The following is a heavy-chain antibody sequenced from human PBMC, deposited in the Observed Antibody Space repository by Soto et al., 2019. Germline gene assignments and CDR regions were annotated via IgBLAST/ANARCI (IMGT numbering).Heavy chain of an antibody. CDR3: TRRGCSTTGCYFN. CDR2: IWYDGSNK. D-gene: IGHD2-2*01. Sequence: GGSLRLSCAASGFTFSSYGMHWVRQAPGKGLEWVAVIWYDGSNKYYADSVKGRFTISRDNSKNTLYLQMNSLRVEDAAVYYCTRRGCSTTGCYFNWGRGTLVTVSS. V-gene: IGHV3-33*01. CDR1: GFTFSSYG. J-gene: IGHJ4*02.